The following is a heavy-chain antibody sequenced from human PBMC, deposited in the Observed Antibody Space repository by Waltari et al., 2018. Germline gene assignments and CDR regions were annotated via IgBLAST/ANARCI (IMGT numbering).Heavy chain of an antibody. J-gene: IGHJ4*02. V-gene: IGHV3-30-3*01. Sequence: QVQLVESGGGVVQPGRSLRLPCSASGFTFSRHARHWVRQAPGKGLEWVAVISYDGSNKYYADSVKGRFTISRDNSKNTLYLQMNSLRAEDTAVYYCARDGPYSSGWLFDYWGQGTLVTVSS. D-gene: IGHD6-19*01. CDR1: GFTFSRHA. CDR2: ISYDGSNK. CDR3: ARDGPYSSGWLFDY.